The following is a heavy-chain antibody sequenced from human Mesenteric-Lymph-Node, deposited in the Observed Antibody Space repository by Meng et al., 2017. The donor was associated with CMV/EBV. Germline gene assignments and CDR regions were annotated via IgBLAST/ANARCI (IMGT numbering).Heavy chain of an antibody. Sequence: GESLKISCEASGFTFRSYAIHWVRQAPGKGLEWVAGISYDETSKHYADSVKGRFTISRDNSKNTVYLQMNSLKGEDTATYYCARKQPTDYGYRSGYFRGWFDPWGQGTLVTVSS. D-gene: IGHD3-3*01. V-gene: IGHV3-30*04. CDR2: ISYDETSK. CDR1: GFTFRSYA. J-gene: IGHJ5*02. CDR3: ARKQPTDYGYRSGYFRGWFDP.